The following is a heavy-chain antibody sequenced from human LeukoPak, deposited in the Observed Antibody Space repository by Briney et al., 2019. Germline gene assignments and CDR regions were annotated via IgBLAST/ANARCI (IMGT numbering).Heavy chain of an antibody. CDR1: GFTFKNYA. CDR3: AKDRSGYYTSSWRD. D-gene: IGHD3-3*01. J-gene: IGHJ4*02. Sequence: PGGSLRLSCAASGFTFKNYAMTWVRQAPGKGLEWVSAISGSGGSTYYADSVKGRFTISRDNSKNTLYPQMNSLRAEDTAVYYCAKDRSGYYTSSWRDWGQGTLVTVSS. V-gene: IGHV3-23*01. CDR2: ISGSGGST.